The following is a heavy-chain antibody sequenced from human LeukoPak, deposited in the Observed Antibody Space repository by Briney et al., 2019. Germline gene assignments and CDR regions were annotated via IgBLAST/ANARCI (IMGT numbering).Heavy chain of an antibody. Sequence: ISGSTSAVYYADSMRGRFTISRDNAKNSLYLQMNSLRDDDTAVYYCARRERQSANYYYFDYWGQGTLVTVSS. V-gene: IGHV3-48*02. D-gene: IGHD4/OR15-4a*01. CDR3: ARRERQSANYYYFDY. CDR2: ISGSTSAV. J-gene: IGHJ4*02.